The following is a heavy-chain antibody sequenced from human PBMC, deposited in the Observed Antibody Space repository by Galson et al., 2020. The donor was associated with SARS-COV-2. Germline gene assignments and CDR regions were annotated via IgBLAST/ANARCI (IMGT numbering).Heavy chain of an antibody. V-gene: IGHV3-30*03. CDR2: ISFDGTTE. Sequence: TGGSLRLSCAASGFMFNNFAMHWVRHAPGKGLEWVAIISFDGTTEYEDSVKGRFTISRDTSKNTLFLQMNTLRPEDTAVYYCAREGPDYDSSYFDNWGRGALVIVSS. CDR1: GFMFNNFA. J-gene: IGHJ4*01. D-gene: IGHD3-22*01. CDR3: AREGPDYDSSYFDN.